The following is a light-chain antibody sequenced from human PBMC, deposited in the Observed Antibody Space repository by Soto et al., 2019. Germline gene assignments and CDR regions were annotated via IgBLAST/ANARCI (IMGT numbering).Light chain of an antibody. J-gene: IGLJ3*02. CDR1: TSNIGHNY. CDR3: ATWDDRLSGGV. V-gene: IGLV1-47*01. CDR2: RNN. Sequence: QSVVTQPPSASGTPGQRVTISCSGSTSNIGHNYVYWYQQFPGTAPKLLIYRNNQRPSGVPDRLSGSKSGTSASLAISGLRSEDEADYYCATWDDRLSGGVFGGGTKLTVL.